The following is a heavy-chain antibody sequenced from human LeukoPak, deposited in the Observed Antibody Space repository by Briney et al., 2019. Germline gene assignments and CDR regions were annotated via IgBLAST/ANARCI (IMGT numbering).Heavy chain of an antibody. V-gene: IGHV3-30*02. CDR2: IRYDGSNK. D-gene: IGHD5-18*01. Sequence: GRSLRLSCAASGFTFSSYGTHWVRQAPGKGLGWVAFIRYDGSNKYYADSVKGRFTISRDNSKNTLYLQMNSLRAEDTAVYYCAKDGVVTDTALVYYYYYMDVWGKGTTVTISS. J-gene: IGHJ6*03. CDR3: AKDGVVTDTALVYYYYYMDV. CDR1: GFTFSSYG.